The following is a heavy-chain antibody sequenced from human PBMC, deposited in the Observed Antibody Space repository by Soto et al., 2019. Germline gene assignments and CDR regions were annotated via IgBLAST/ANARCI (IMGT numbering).Heavy chain of an antibody. Sequence: PGGSLRLSCAASGFTFSIYAMSWVRQAPEKGLEWVSTITSSGGSTYYADSVRGRFTISRDNSKNTLYLQMNSLRAEDTAIYYCAKDQPNFDYWGQGTLVTVSS. V-gene: IGHV3-23*01. CDR3: AKDQPNFDY. CDR1: GFTFSIYA. CDR2: ITSSGGST. J-gene: IGHJ4*02.